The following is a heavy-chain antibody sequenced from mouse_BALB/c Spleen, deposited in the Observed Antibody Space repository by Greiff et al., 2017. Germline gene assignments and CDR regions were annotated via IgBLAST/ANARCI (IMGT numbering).Heavy chain of an antibody. D-gene: IGHD1-1*01. Sequence: QVQLKQSGAELMKPGASVKISCKATGYTFSSYWIEWVKQRPGHGLEWIGEILPGSGSTNYNEKFKGKATFTADTSSNTAYMQLSSLTSEDSAVYYCARLLCITTVVATNYYAMDYWGQGTSVTVSS. J-gene: IGHJ4*01. CDR3: ARLLCITTVVATNYYAMDY. CDR2: ILPGSGST. V-gene: IGHV1-9*01. CDR1: GYTFSSYW.